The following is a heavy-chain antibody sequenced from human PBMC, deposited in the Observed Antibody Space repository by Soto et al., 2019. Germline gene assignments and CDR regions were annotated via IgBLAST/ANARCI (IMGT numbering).Heavy chain of an antibody. J-gene: IGHJ5*02. V-gene: IGHV4-59*08. D-gene: IGHD3-10*01. Sequence: QVQLQESGPGLVKPSETLSLTCTVSGGSISSYYWSWIRQPPGKGLEWIGYIFQSVSISYNPALKVRVTISLDTAKNRCSLKLSSVTAADTAVYYCARLDITMVRGVVKDGWFDTWGQGTLVTVSS. CDR2: IFQSVSI. CDR1: GGSISSYY. CDR3: ARLDITMVRGVVKDGWFDT.